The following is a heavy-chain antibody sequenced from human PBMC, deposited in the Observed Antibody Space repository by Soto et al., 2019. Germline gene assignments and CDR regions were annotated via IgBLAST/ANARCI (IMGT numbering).Heavy chain of an antibody. J-gene: IGHJ5*02. D-gene: IGHD6-13*01. CDR3: ARGLGIAANWFGP. CDR1: GFTFSSYG. CDR2: IWYDGSNK. V-gene: IGHV3-33*01. Sequence: VQLVESGGGLVQPGRSLRLSCAASGFTFSSYGMHWVRQAPGKGQEWVAVIWYDGSNKYYADFVKGRFTISRDNSKNTLYRQMNSLRGEDTAVYYCARGLGIAANWFGPWGQGTLVTVSS.